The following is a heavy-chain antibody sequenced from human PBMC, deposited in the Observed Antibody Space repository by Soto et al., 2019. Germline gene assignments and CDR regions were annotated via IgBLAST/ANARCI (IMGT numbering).Heavy chain of an antibody. V-gene: IGHV3-30-3*01. J-gene: IGHJ4*02. Sequence: QVQLVESGGGVVQPGRSLRLSCAASGFTFSSYAMHWVRQATGKGLEWVAVISYDGSNKYYADSVKGRFTISRDNSKNTLYLQMNSLRAEDTAVYYCARDKSVAVADPFDYWGQGTLVTVSS. CDR3: ARDKSVAVADPFDY. CDR1: GFTFSSYA. D-gene: IGHD6-19*01. CDR2: ISYDGSNK.